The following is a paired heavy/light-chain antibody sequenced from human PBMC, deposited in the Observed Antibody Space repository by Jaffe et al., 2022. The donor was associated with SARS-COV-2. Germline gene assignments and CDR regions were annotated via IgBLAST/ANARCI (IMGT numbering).Heavy chain of an antibody. CDR2: ISWSTGSI. Sequence: EVQLVESGGGLVQPGKSLRLSCAASGFTFDDYAMHWVRQAPGKGLEWVSIISWSTGSIYYADSVKGRFTISRDNAKNSLYLQMNSLRAEDTALYFCAKDYTGGHSPGTIDYWGQGTLVTVSS. CDR3: AKDYTGGHSPGTIDY. D-gene: IGHD6-19*01. J-gene: IGHJ4*02. CDR1: GFTFDDYA. V-gene: IGHV3-9*01.
Light chain of an antibody. V-gene: IGLV3-19*01. Sequence: SSELTQDPAVSVALGQTVRITCQGDSLRTYYANWYQQKPGQAPVLVIYGKNSRPSGIPDRFSGSTSGNTASLTITGAQAEDEADYYCNSRDSSGNRVGFGGGTKLTVL. CDR2: GKN. CDR1: SLRTYY. J-gene: IGLJ2*01. CDR3: NSRDSSGNRVG.